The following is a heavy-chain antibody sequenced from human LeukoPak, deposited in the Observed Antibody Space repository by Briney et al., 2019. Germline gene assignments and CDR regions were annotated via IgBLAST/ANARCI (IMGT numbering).Heavy chain of an antibody. CDR3: VRHFGGARGGEPLNY. CDR2: INPSGGST. J-gene: IGHJ4*02. CDR1: GYTFTSYY. D-gene: IGHD3-16*01. Sequence: ASVKVSCKASGYTFTSYYMHWVRQAPGQGLEWMGIINPSGGSTSYAQKFQGRVTMTRDTSTSTVYMELSSLRSEDTAVYYCVRHFGGARGGEPLNYWGQGTLVTVSS. V-gene: IGHV1-46*01.